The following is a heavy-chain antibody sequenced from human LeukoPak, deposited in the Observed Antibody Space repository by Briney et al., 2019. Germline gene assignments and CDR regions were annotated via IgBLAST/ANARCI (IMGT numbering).Heavy chain of an antibody. D-gene: IGHD2-2*01. CDR3: ARRKRSGCSSTSCLLNWFDP. CDR2: IYYTGRT. V-gene: IGHV4-39*01. J-gene: IGHJ5*02. Sequence: SETLSLTCTVSGDSFSRNTYSWGWIRQPPGKGLEWIGSIYYTGRTFYNPSLKSRVTISVDTSKNQFSLKLSSVTAADTAVYYCARRKRSGCSSTSCLLNWFDPWGQGTLVTVSS. CDR1: GDSFSRNTYS.